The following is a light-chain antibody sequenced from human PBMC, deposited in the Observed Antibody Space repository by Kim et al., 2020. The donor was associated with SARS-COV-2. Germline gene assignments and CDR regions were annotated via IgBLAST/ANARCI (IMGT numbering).Light chain of an antibody. CDR2: AAS. J-gene: IGKJ2*01. CDR3: QQLNSYPPT. V-gene: IGKV1-9*01. Sequence: IHLTQSPSSLSASVGDRVTITCRTSQGISGYLAWFQQQPGKAPKLLIYAASTLQSGVPSRFSGSGSGTEFTLTIGSLQPEDFATYYCQQLNSYPPTFGQGTKLEI. CDR1: QGISGY.